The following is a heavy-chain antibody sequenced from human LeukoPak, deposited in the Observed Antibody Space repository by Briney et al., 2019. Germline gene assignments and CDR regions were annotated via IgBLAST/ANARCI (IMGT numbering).Heavy chain of an antibody. CDR2: INWNAGST. J-gene: IGHJ6*03. D-gene: IGHD3-10*01. V-gene: IGHV3-20*04. Sequence: GGSLRLSCAASGFTFSTYSMNWVRQAPGKGLEWVSGINWNAGSTGYADSVKGRFTISRDNAKNSLYLQMNSLRAEDTALYYCARRTMVRGVHYYYMDVWGKGTTVTVSS. CDR3: ARRTMVRGVHYYYMDV. CDR1: GFTFSTYS.